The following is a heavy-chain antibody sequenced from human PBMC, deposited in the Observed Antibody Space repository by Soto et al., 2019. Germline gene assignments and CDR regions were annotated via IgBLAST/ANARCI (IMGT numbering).Heavy chain of an antibody. Sequence: LSLTCAVYGGSFSGYYWSWIRQPPGKGLEWIGEINHSGSTNYNPSLKSRVTISVDTSKNQFSLKLSSVTAADTAVYYCARGAGDPPPTGYYFDYWGQGTLVTVSS. J-gene: IGHJ4*02. D-gene: IGHD7-27*01. CDR3: ARGAGDPPPTGYYFDY. CDR1: GGSFSGYY. CDR2: INHSGST. V-gene: IGHV4-34*01.